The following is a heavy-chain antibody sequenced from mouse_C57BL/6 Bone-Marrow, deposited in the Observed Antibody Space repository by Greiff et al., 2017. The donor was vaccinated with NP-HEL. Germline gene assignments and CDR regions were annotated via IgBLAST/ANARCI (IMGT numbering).Heavy chain of an antibody. D-gene: IGHD3-2*02. CDR2: INYDGSST. Sequence: EVQLVESEGGLVQPGSSMKLSCTASGFTFSDYYMAWVRQVPEKGLEWVANINYDGSSTYYLDSLKSRFIISRDNAKNILYLQMSSLKSEDTATYYGARDRELRPFDYWGQGTTLTVSS. V-gene: IGHV5-16*01. CDR1: GFTFSDYY. J-gene: IGHJ2*01. CDR3: ARDRELRPFDY.